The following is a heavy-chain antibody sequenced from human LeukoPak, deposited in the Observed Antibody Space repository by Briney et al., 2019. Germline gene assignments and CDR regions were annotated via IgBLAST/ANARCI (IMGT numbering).Heavy chain of an antibody. D-gene: IGHD6-13*01. CDR2: IYTSGST. V-gene: IGHV4-4*09. CDR3: ARHVADSSSWYLGGAFDI. J-gene: IGHJ3*02. Sequence: PSETLSLTCTVSGGFISSYYWSWIRQPPGKGLEWIGYIYTSGSTNYNPSLKSRVTISVDTSKNQFSLKLSSVTAADTAVYYCARHVADSSSWYLGGAFDIWGQGTMVTVSS. CDR1: GGFISSYY.